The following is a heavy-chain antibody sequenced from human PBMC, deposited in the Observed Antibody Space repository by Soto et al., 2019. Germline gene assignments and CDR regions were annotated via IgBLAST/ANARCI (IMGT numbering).Heavy chain of an antibody. V-gene: IGHV4-34*01. CDR2: INHSGST. Sequence: PSETLSLTCAVYGGSFSGYYWSWIRQPPGKGLEWIGEINHSGSTNYNPSLKSRVTISVDTSKNQFSLKLSSVTAADTAVYYCARPASRYSSGWYWSGFDYWGQGTLVTVSS. CDR3: ARPASRYSSGWYWSGFDY. CDR1: GGSFSGYY. J-gene: IGHJ4*02. D-gene: IGHD6-19*01.